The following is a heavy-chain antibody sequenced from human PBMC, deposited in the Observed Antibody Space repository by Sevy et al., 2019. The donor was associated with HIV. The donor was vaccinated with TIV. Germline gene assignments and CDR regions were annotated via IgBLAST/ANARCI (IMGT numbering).Heavy chain of an antibody. CDR3: ARGGGNGWYYFDY. D-gene: IGHD6-19*01. Sequence: ASVKVSCKASGGIFKTYGFSWVRQAPGQGPEWVGGIIPILGTTNYAQKFQDRVTISADEYTKTVHMELRNLGSEETGVYYCARGGGNGWYYFDYWGQETLVTVSS. CDR1: GGIFKTYG. CDR2: IIPILGTT. V-gene: IGHV1-69*13. J-gene: IGHJ4*02.